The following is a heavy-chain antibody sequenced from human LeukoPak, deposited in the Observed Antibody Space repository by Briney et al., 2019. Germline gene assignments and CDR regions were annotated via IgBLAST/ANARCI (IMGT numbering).Heavy chain of an antibody. CDR2: ISSGSTI. V-gene: IGHV3-11*01. J-gene: IGHJ4*02. D-gene: IGHD6-13*01. CDR1: GFTFSDYY. CDR3: ARVASSSWYEGDY. Sequence: GGSLRLSWAASGFTFSDYYMSWIRQAPGKGLEWVSYISSGSTIYYADSVKGRFTISRDNAKNSLYLQMNSLRAEDTAVYYCARVASSSWYEGDYWGQGTLVTVSS.